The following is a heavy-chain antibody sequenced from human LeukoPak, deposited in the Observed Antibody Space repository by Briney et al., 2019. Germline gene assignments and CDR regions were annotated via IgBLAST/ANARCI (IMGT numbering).Heavy chain of an antibody. D-gene: IGHD2-21*02. Sequence: GGSLRLSCGASGFTFKNYGMNWVRQAPGKGLEWVSTINTSGGRTYYADSVKGRFTISRDNSKNTLYLQMNSLRAEDTAVYYCTRREDCGGDCPYYFDYWGQGNLVTVS. J-gene: IGHJ4*02. CDR1: GFTFKNYG. V-gene: IGHV3-23*01. CDR2: INTSGGRT. CDR3: TRREDCGGDCPYYFDY.